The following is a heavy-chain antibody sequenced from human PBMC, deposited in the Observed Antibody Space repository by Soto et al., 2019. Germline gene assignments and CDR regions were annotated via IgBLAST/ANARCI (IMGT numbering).Heavy chain of an antibody. CDR1: GGTFSSYA. CDR2: IIPIFGTA. Sequence: SVKVSCKASGGTFSSYAISWVRQAPGQGLEWMGGIIPIFGTANYAQKFQGRVTITADESTSTAYMELSSLRSEDTAVYYCARDFRPYNWFDPWGQGTLVTVSS. CDR3: ARDFRPYNWFDP. V-gene: IGHV1-69*13. J-gene: IGHJ5*02.